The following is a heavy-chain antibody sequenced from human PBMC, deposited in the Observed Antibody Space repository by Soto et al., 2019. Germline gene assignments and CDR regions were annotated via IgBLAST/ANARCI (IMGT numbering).Heavy chain of an antibody. J-gene: IGHJ4*02. V-gene: IGHV1-18*01. CDR1: GYTFTSYG. CDR2: ISAYNGNT. D-gene: IGHD2-15*01. Sequence: QVQLVQSGAEVKKPGASVKVSCKASGYTFTSYGISWVRQAPGQGLEWMGWISAYNGNTNYAQKLQDRVTMTTDTSTSTAYMELRSLRSDDTAVYYCARDSLYCSGGSCYSVGPNFDYWGQGTLVTVSS. CDR3: ARDSLYCSGGSCYSVGPNFDY.